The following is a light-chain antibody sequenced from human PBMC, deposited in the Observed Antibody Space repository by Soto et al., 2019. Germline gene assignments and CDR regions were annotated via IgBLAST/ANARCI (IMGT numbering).Light chain of an antibody. J-gene: IGKJ1*01. CDR2: KAS. CDR1: QTISSW. Sequence: DIQMTQSPSTLSGSVGDRVTITCRASQTISSWLAWYQQKPGKAPKLLIYKASTLKSGVPSRFSGSGSGTAFTLTISSLQPEDFATYYCQQSYNTPGTFGQGTKVDIK. CDR3: QQSYNTPGT. V-gene: IGKV1-5*03.